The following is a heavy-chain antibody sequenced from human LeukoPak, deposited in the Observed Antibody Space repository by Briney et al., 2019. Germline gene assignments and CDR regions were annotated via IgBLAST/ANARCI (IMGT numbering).Heavy chain of an antibody. CDR1: GITVSSND. V-gene: IGHV3-53*01. Sequence: GGSLRLSCTASGITVSSNDMCWVRQAPGKGLEWISLIYSGGRTDYADSVRGRFTISRDNSKNMVYLQMNSLRGDDTAVYYCAGVLRGAFDIWGQGKMVAVSS. CDR3: AGVLRGAFDI. J-gene: IGHJ3*02. CDR2: IYSGGRT.